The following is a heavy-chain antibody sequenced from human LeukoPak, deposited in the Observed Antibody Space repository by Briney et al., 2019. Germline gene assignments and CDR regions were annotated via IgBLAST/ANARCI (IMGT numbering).Heavy chain of an antibody. J-gene: IGHJ4*02. Sequence: GSLRLSCAASGFTFRSYAMSWVRQAPGKGLEWVSAISGSGGSTYYADSVKGRFTISRDNSKNTLFLQMNSLRAEDTAVYYCARVRIAVAVGFFDYWGQGTLVTVSS. CDR1: GFTFRSYA. CDR3: ARVRIAVAVGFFDY. CDR2: ISGSGGST. V-gene: IGHV3-23*01. D-gene: IGHD6-19*01.